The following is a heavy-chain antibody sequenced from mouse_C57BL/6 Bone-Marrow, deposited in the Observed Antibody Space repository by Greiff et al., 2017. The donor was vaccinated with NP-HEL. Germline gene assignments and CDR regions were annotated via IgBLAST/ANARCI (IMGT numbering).Heavy chain of an antibody. CDR3: ARIFDYDAAMDY. Sequence: QVQLQQSGAELVMPGASVKLSCKASGYTFTSYWMHWVKQRPGQGLEWIGEIDPRSGNTYYNEKFKGKATLTADKSSSTAYMELRSLTSEDSAVYFCARIFDYDAAMDYWGQGTSVTVSS. CDR1: GYTFTSYW. D-gene: IGHD2-4*01. V-gene: IGHV1-81*01. J-gene: IGHJ4*01. CDR2: IDPRSGNT.